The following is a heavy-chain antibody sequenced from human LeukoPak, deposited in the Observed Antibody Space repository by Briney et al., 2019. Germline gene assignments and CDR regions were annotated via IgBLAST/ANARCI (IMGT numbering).Heavy chain of an antibody. D-gene: IGHD4/OR15-4a*01. CDR3: ARGGASSNWFNP. CDR1: GASISDFF. V-gene: IGHV4-59*01. Sequence: SETLSLTCTVSGASISDFFWSWIRQPPGKGLEWIGYMYYSGSPNYNPSLKSRVTISADTSKNQFSLRLSSVTAADTAVYYCARGGASSNWFNPWGQGTPVTVSS. CDR2: MYYSGSP. J-gene: IGHJ5*02.